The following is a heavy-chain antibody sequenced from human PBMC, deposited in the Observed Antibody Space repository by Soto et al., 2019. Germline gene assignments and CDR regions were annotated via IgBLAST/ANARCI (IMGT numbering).Heavy chain of an antibody. V-gene: IGHV7-4-1*02. CDR2: INTNTGNP. CDR3: ARDRVVVVPAAKEGLDY. J-gene: IGHJ4*02. Sequence: ASVKVSCKASGYTFTSYAMNWVRQAPGHGLEWMGWINTNTGNPTYAQGFTGRFVFSLDTSVSTAYLQISSLKAEDTAVYYCARDRVVVVPAAKEGLDYWGQGTLVTVSS. D-gene: IGHD2-2*01. CDR1: GYTFTSYA.